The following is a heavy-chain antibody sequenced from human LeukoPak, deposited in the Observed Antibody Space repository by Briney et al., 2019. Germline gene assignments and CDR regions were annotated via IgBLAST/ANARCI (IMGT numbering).Heavy chain of an antibody. D-gene: IGHD6-13*01. CDR2: ISAYNGNT. CDR1: GYTFNSYG. V-gene: IGHV1-18*01. Sequence: ASVKVSCKASGYTFNSYGISWVRQAPGQGLEWMGWISAYNGNTNYAQKLQGRVTMITDKSTSTAYIELRSLRSDDTAVYYCAREALSWQLVPYYYYGMDVWGQGTTVTVSS. CDR3: AREALSWQLVPYYYYGMDV. J-gene: IGHJ6*02.